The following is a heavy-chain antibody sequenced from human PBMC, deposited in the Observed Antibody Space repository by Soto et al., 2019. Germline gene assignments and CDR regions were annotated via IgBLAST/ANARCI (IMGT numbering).Heavy chain of an antibody. CDR2: ISSNGGST. CDR3: ARGVYSSGYFEY. Sequence: VGSLRLSCASSVCTFSSYAMHWVRQAPGKGLEYVSAISSNGGSTYYEDSVKGRFTISRDNSKNTLYLQMGSLRAEDMAVYYCARGVYSSGYFEYWRQGTLVSVS. D-gene: IGHD6-19*01. V-gene: IGHV3-64*02. CDR1: VCTFSSYA. J-gene: IGHJ4*02.